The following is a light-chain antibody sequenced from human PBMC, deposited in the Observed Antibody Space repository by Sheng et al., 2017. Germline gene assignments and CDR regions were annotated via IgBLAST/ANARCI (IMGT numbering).Light chain of an antibody. Sequence: EILLTQSPATLSLSPGERATLSCRASQNVSPYLAWYQHKPGQPPRLLIYDTSIRATGIPARFSGSGSGTDFTLTISSLEPEDFAVYYCQQYGGSPEFTFGPGTKVDIK. CDR2: DTS. CDR1: QNVSPY. V-gene: IGKV3-20*01. CDR3: QQYGGSPEFT. J-gene: IGKJ3*01.